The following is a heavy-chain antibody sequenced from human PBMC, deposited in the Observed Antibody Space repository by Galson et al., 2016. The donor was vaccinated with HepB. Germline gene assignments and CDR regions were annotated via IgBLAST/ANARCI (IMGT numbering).Heavy chain of an antibody. Sequence: SLRLSCAASGFTVSTNHVSWVRQAPGKGPEWVSVIYPDDSVFYVDSVKGRFTISRDNSKNMLYLQMNSLRAEDTAIYYCSDPSVAWGQGTLVTVSS. CDR3: SDPSVA. D-gene: IGHD5/OR15-5a*01. CDR1: GFTVSTNH. J-gene: IGHJ4*02. CDR2: IYPDDSV. V-gene: IGHV3-66*01.